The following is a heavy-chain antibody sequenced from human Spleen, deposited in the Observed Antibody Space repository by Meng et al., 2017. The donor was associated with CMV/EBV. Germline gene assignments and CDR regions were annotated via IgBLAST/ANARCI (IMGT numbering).Heavy chain of an antibody. CDR3: AKSPPRMITFGGLIATT. CDR2: LRHDGSGE. V-gene: IGHV3-30*02. D-gene: IGHD3-16*02. CDR1: ASSFSTYA. J-gene: IGHJ5*02. Sequence: GGSLRLSCAASASSFSTYAMNWVRQAPGKGLEWVAFLRHDGSGEHYADSVKGRFTISRDTAKETLYLQMNSPRVEDTAVYYCAKSPPRMITFGGLIATTWDQGTLVTVSS.